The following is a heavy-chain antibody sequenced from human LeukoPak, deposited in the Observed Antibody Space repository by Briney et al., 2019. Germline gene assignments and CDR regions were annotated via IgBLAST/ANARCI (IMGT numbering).Heavy chain of an antibody. V-gene: IGHV1-18*01. Sequence: GASVKVSCKASGYTFTSYGISWVRQAPGQGLEWMGWISAYNGNTNYAQKLQGRVTMTTDTSTSTAYMELRSLRSDDTAVYYCARERYDFWSGLTGAFDIWGQGTMVTVSS. D-gene: IGHD3-3*01. J-gene: IGHJ3*02. CDR1: GYTFTSYG. CDR2: ISAYNGNT. CDR3: ARERYDFWSGLTGAFDI.